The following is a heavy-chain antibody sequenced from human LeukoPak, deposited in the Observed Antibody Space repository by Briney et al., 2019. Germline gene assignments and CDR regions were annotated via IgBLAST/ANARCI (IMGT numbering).Heavy chain of an antibody. CDR2: ISGSGGST. J-gene: IGHJ4*02. D-gene: IGHD6-19*01. CDR1: GFTFSTYS. CDR3: AKDSPGYSSGWPYYFDY. Sequence: PGGSLRLSCAASGFTFSTYSVNWVRQAPGKGLEWVSAISGSGGSTYYADSVKGRFTISRDNPKNTLYLQMNSLRAEDTAVYYCAKDSPGYSSGWPYYFDYWGQGTLVTVSS. V-gene: IGHV3-23*01.